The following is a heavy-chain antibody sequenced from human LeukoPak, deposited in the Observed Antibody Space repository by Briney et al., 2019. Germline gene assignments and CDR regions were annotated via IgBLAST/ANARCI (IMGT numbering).Heavy chain of an antibody. CDR2: IKSDGSST. Sequence: PGGSLRLSCAASGFTFTSYWMHWVRHAPAQGLVWVSLIKSDGSSTIYADSVKGRFTISRDNGKNTLYLQMNSLRAEDSAVYYCARDRYYSMDVWGQGTTVTVSS. CDR3: ARDRYYSMDV. J-gene: IGHJ6*02. CDR1: GFTFTSYW. V-gene: IGHV3-74*01.